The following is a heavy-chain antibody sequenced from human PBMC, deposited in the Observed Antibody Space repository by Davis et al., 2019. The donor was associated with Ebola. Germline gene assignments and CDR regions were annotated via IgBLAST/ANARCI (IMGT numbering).Heavy chain of an antibody. D-gene: IGHD6-19*01. J-gene: IGHJ5*02. V-gene: IGHV1-46*01. Sequence: AASVKGSCMASGYTFTSYYMHWVRQAPGQGLEWMGIINPSGGSTSYAQKFQGRVTMTRDTSTSTVYMELSSLRSEDTAVYYCARDWAGTFWFDPWGQGTLVTVSS. CDR1: GYTFTSYY. CDR3: ARDWAGTFWFDP. CDR2: INPSGGST.